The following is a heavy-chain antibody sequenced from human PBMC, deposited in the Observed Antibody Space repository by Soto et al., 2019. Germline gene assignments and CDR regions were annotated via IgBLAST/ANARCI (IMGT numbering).Heavy chain of an antibody. V-gene: IGHV4-34*01. CDR1: GGSFSGYY. Sequence: PSETLSLTCAVYGGSFSGYYWSWIRQPPGKGLEWIGEINHSGSTNYNPSLKSRVTISVDTSKSQFSLKLSSVTAADTAVYYCARGGIAARPSIARHRYWGQGTLVTVSS. CDR2: INHSGST. CDR3: ARGGIAARPSIARHRY. J-gene: IGHJ4*02. D-gene: IGHD6-6*01.